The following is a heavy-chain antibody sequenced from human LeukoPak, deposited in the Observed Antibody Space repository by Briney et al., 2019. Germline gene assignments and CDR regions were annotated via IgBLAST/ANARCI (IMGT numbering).Heavy chain of an antibody. D-gene: IGHD2-2*02. Sequence: ASVKVSCKASGYTFTGYYMHWVRQAPGQGLEWMGWINPNSGGTNYAQKFQGRVTMTRDTSISTAYIELSRLRSDDTAVYYCATPYCSSTSCYNWGAFDIWGQGTMVTVSS. CDR1: GYTFTGYY. CDR3: ATPYCSSTSCYNWGAFDI. V-gene: IGHV1-2*02. CDR2: INPNSGGT. J-gene: IGHJ3*02.